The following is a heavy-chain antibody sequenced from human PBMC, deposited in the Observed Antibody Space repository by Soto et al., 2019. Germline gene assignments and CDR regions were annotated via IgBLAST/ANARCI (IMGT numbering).Heavy chain of an antibody. CDR2: MSGTGAYI. D-gene: IGHD6-19*01. CDR1: GFTFSRYA. J-gene: IGHJ4*02. V-gene: IGHV3-23*01. Sequence: EVQLLESGGGLVQPGRSLRLSCAASGFTFSRYALTWVGQAPGKGLEWFSVMSGTGAYIYYAESVKGRFSISRDNSKNTVFLQMNSLRAEDTAIYYCAKGIGGSSGLSSLDFWGQGTLVTVSS. CDR3: AKGIGGSSGLSSLDF.